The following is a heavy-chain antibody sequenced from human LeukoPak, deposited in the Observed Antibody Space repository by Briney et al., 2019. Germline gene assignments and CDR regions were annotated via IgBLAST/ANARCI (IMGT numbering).Heavy chain of an antibody. J-gene: IGHJ3*02. CDR1: GGTFSSYA. V-gene: IGHV1-69*01. CDR3: ARDSSGRDAFDI. Sequence: SVKVSCKASGGTFSSYAISWVRQAPGQGLEWMGGIIPIFGTANYAQKFQGRVTITADESTSTAYMELSSLRSEDTAVYYCARDSSGRDAFDIWGQGAMVTVSS. CDR2: IIPIFGTA. D-gene: IGHD3-22*01.